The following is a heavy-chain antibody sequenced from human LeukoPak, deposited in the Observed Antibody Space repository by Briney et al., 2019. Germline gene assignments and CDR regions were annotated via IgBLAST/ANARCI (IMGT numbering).Heavy chain of an antibody. V-gene: IGHV1-18*04. CDR2: ISPYNGNP. J-gene: IGHJ5*01. CDR3: AIVSDNWYGC. CDR1: GYTFTGYY. Sequence: ASVKVSSKASGYTFTGYYMHWVRQAPGQGLEWMGWISPYNGNPNHAQKFQGRVTLTTDTSTNTASMELRSLRSDDTAVYFCAIVSDNWYGCWGQGTLVSVSS. D-gene: IGHD3-16*02.